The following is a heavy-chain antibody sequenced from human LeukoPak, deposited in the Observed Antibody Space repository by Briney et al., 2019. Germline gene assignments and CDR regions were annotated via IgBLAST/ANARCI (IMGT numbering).Heavy chain of an antibody. CDR2: IIPISGTA. D-gene: IGHD6-13*01. J-gene: IGHJ5*02. Sequence: SVKVSCKASGGTFSSYAISWVRQAPGQGLEWMGGIIPISGTANYAQKFQGRVTITTDESTSTAYMELSSLRSEDTAVYYCARVQQLVNNWFDPWGQGTLVTVSS. CDR3: ARVQQLVNNWFDP. V-gene: IGHV1-69*05. CDR1: GGTFSSYA.